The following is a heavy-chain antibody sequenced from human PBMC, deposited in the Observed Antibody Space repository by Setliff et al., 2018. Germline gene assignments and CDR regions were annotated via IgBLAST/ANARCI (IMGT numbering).Heavy chain of an antibody. J-gene: IGHJ6*03. CDR1: GFTFSSDA. CDR3: AKGGPYYYYYMDV. CDR2: IRYDGSNK. Sequence: GGSLRLSCAASGFTFSSDAMTWVRQAPGKGLEWVAFIRYDGSNKYYADSVKGRFTISRDNSKNTLYLQMNSLRAEDTAVYYCAKGGPYYYYYMDVWGKGTMVTVSS. V-gene: IGHV3-30*02.